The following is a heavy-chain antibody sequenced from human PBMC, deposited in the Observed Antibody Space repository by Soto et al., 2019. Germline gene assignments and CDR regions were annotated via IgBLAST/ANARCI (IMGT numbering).Heavy chain of an antibody. CDR3: ARVKGGRGLTNYYYYYMDV. V-gene: IGHV1-3*01. D-gene: IGHD3-10*01. CDR1: GYTFTSYA. CDR2: INAGNGNT. J-gene: IGHJ6*03. Sequence: QVQLVQSGAEVKKPGASVKVSCKASGYTFTSYAMHWVRQAPGQRLEWMGWINAGNGNTKYSQKFQGRVTITRDTSASTAYMELSSLRSEDTAVYYCARVKGGRGLTNYYYYYMDVWGKGTTVTVSS.